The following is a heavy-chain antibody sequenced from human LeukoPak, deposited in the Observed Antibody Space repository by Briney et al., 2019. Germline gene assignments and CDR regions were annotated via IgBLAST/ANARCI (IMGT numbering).Heavy chain of an antibody. CDR3: AMTDRYAGRPFDY. J-gene: IGHJ4*02. CDR2: FDPEDGEDGET. Sequence: GASVKVSFKVSGYSLLEVAMHWVRQAPGKGLEWVGSFDPEDGEDGETHYAQKLQGRVTMTEYAHTDTAYMELNSLRSEDTAVYYCAMTDRYAGRPFDYWGQGTLVTVSS. CDR1: GYSLLEVA. D-gene: IGHD5-12*01. V-gene: IGHV1-24*01.